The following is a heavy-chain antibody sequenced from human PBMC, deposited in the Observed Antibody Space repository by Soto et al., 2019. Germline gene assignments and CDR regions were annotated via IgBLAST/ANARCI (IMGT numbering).Heavy chain of an antibody. V-gene: IGHV4-59*01. J-gene: IGHJ4*02. Sequence: SETLSLTCTVSGDSFSDYYWNWIRQVPGKGLEWIGSAFHSATTSYNPSLKTRVAISDDTSKKQFSLRLTSVTAADTAIYYCARGHYSSGWPIDHWGQGLLVTVS. CDR2: AFHSATT. D-gene: IGHD6-19*01. CDR3: ARGHYSSGWPIDH. CDR1: GDSFSDYY.